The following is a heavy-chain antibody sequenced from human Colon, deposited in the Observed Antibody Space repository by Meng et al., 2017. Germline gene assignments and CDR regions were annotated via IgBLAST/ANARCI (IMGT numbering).Heavy chain of an antibody. Sequence: ASVKVSCKASGYTFTSFALHWVRQAPGHRLEWMGWINAGNGDTKYSQKFQGRVTITRDTSASTAYMELSSLRSEDTAVYYCARTIIYCSSTSCYAYYFDYWGQGTLVTVSS. D-gene: IGHD2-2*01. CDR2: INAGNGDT. CDR1: GYTFTSFA. J-gene: IGHJ4*02. V-gene: IGHV1-3*01. CDR3: ARTIIYCSSTSCYAYYFDY.